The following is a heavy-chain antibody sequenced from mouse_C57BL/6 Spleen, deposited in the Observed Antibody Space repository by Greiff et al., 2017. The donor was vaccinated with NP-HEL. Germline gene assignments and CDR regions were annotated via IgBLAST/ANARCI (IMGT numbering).Heavy chain of an antibody. D-gene: IGHD1-1*01. J-gene: IGHJ3*01. CDR3: TRVYGSRGAWFAY. CDR2: IDPETGGT. CDR1: GYTFTDYE. Sequence: VQLQESGAELVRPGASVTLSCKASGYTFTDYEMHWVKQTPVHGLEWIGAIDPETGGTAYNQKFKGKAILTADKSSSTAYMELRSLTSEDSAVYYCTRVYGSRGAWFAYWGQGTLVTVSA. V-gene: IGHV1-15*01.